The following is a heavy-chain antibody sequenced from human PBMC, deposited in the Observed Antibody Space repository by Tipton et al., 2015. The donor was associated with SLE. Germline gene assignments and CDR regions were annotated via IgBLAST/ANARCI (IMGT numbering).Heavy chain of an antibody. Sequence: TLSLTCTVSGGSISSYYWSWIRQPPGKGLEWIGYIYYGGSTYYNPSLKSRVTISVDTSKNQFSLKLSSVTAADTAVYYCARGWSSSSFDYWGQGPLVTVSS. CDR3: ARGWSSSSFDY. V-gene: IGHV4-59*12. CDR1: GGSISSYY. CDR2: IYYGGST. D-gene: IGHD6-6*01. J-gene: IGHJ4*02.